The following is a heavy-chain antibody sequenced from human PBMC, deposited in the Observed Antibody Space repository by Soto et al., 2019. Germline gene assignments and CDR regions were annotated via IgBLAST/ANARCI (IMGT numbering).Heavy chain of an antibody. CDR1: GGSISSYY. Sequence: SETLSLTCTVSGGSISSYYWSWIRQPPGKGLEWIGYIHYSGSTNYNPSLKSRVTISVDTSKNQFSLKPSSVTAADTAVYYCARVGKYCSGGSCYSVYFDYWGQGTLVTVSS. CDR3: ARVGKYCSGGSCYSVYFDY. V-gene: IGHV4-59*01. D-gene: IGHD2-15*01. CDR2: IHYSGST. J-gene: IGHJ4*02.